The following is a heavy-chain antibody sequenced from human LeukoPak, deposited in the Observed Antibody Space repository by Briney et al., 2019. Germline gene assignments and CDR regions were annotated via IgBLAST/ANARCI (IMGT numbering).Heavy chain of an antibody. CDR1: EFTFSSYA. Sequence: GGSLRLSCAASEFTFSSYAMSWVRQAPGKGLEWVSYISSSSSTIYYADSVKGRFTISRDNAKNSLYLQMNSLRAEDTAVYYCARDISYYGSGKAIHYFDYWGQGTLVTVSS. CDR2: ISSSSSTI. J-gene: IGHJ4*02. D-gene: IGHD3-10*01. CDR3: ARDISYYGSGKAIHYFDY. V-gene: IGHV3-48*04.